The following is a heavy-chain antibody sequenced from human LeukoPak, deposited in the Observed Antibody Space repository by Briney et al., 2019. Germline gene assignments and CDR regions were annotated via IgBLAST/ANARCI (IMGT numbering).Heavy chain of an antibody. CDR2: IGRSGTTI. CDR3: ARSGKIYFDWLLDY. J-gene: IGHJ4*02. CDR1: GFTFSDYY. D-gene: IGHD3-9*01. V-gene: IGHV3-11*04. Sequence: GGSLRLSCAASGFTFSDYYMSWIRQVPGKGLEWVSYIGRSGTTIHYADSVKGRFTISWDNAKKSLYLQMNSLRAEDTAVYYCARSGKIYFDWLLDYWGQGTLVTVSS.